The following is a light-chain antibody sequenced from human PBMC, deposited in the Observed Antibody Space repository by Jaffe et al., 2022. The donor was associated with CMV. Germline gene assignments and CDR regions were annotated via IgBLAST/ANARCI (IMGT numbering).Light chain of an antibody. CDR3: QQYYSTPRT. CDR1: QSVLHSSNNKNY. V-gene: IGKV4-1*01. Sequence: DIVMTQSPDSLAVSLGERATINCKSSQSVLHSSNNKNYLVWYQQKPGQPPKKLIYWASTRESGVPDRFSGSGSGTDFTLTISSLQAEDVAVYYCQQYYSTPRTFGQGTKLEIK. J-gene: IGKJ2*01. CDR2: WAS.